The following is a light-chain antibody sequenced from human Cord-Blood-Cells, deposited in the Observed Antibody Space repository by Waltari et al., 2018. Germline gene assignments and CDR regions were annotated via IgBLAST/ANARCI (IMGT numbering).Light chain of an antibody. CDR1: NIGSKS. J-gene: IGLJ2*01. CDR2: YDS. V-gene: IGLV3-21*04. CDR3: QVWDSSSDHVV. Sequence: SYVLTQPPSVSVAPGKTARITCGGNNIGSKSVHWYQQKPGQAPVLGIYYDSDRPSGIPARFSGSNAGNTATLTISRVEAGDEADYYCQVWDSSSDHVVFGGGTKLTVL.